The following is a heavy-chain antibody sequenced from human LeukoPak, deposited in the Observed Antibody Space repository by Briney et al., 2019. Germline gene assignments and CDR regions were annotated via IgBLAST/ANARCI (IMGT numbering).Heavy chain of an antibody. CDR1: GFTFSDHY. J-gene: IGHJ4*02. D-gene: IGHD2-2*01. CDR3: ARGGGGAVVVAAAD. V-gene: IGHV3-11*06. Sequence: GGSLRLSCAASGFTFSDHYMSWIRQAPGKGLEWVSYIHSSSTYTNYADSVKGRFTISRDNAKSSLYLQMNSLRVEDTAVYYCARGGGGAVVVAAADWGQGTLVSVSS. CDR2: IHSSSTYT.